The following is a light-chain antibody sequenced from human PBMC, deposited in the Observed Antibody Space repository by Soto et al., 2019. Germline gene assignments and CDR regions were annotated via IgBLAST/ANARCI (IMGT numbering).Light chain of an antibody. CDR3: ETWDSNTHV. CDR2: LEGSGSY. Sequence: VLTQSSSASASLGSSVKLTCTLSSGHSSYIIAWHQQQPGKAPRYLMKLEGSGSYNKGSGVPDRFSGSSSGADRYLTISNLQSEDEADYYCETWDSNTHVFGTGTKLTVL. J-gene: IGLJ1*01. CDR1: SGHSSYI. V-gene: IGLV4-60*03.